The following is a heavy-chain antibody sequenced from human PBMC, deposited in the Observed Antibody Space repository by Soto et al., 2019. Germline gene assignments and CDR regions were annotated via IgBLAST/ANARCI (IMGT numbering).Heavy chain of an antibody. CDR2: IIPIFGTA. CDR3: ARGIEEYYYDSSGYYRLYYYYGMDV. CDR1: GGTFSSYA. D-gene: IGHD3-22*01. V-gene: IGHV1-69*12. J-gene: IGHJ6*02. Sequence: QVQLVQSGAEVKKPGSSVKVSCKASGGTFSSYAISWVRQAPGQGLEWMGGIIPIFGTANYAQKFQGRVTITADESTSTAYMELSSRRAEDTDVYYCARGIEEYYYDSSGYYRLYYYYGMDVWGQGTTVTVSS.